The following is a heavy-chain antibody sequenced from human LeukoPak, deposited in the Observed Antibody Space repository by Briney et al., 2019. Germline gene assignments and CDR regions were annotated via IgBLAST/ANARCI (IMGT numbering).Heavy chain of an antibody. CDR1: GYSFTTYW. D-gene: IGHD3-16*01. Sequence: GESLKISCKGSGYSFTTYWISLVRQMPGKGLEWMGRIDPSDFYTNYSPSFQGHVTISADTSISTAYLKWSSLKASDTAMYYCAKWGARGDFDVWGQGTMVTVSS. V-gene: IGHV5-10-1*01. J-gene: IGHJ3*01. CDR3: AKWGARGDFDV. CDR2: IDPSDFYT.